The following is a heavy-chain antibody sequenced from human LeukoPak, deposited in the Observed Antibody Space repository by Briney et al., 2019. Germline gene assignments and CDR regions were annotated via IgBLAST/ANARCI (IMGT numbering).Heavy chain of an antibody. CDR3: AVRCSGSTSCYKYGMDV. J-gene: IGHJ6*02. CDR1: GFTFSSYG. D-gene: IGHD2-2*02. Sequence: GGSLRLSCAASGFTFSSYGMHWVRQAPGKGLEWVAVISYDGSNKYYADSVKGRFNISRDNSKNTLYLQMNSLRAEDTAVYYCAVRCSGSTSCYKYGMDVWGQGTTVTVSS. CDR2: ISYDGSNK. V-gene: IGHV3-30*03.